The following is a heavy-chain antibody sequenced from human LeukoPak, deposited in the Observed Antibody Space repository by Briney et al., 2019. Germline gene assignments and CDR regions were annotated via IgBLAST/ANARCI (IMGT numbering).Heavy chain of an antibody. D-gene: IGHD6-19*01. Sequence: GGSLRLSCAASGFTFSSYWMHWVRQAPGKGLVWVSRINSDGSSTSYADSVKGRFTISRDSAKNTLYLQMNSLRAEDTAVYYCARDPNLYSSGRMGIAFDIWGQGTMVTVSS. CDR3: ARDPNLYSSGRMGIAFDI. CDR2: INSDGSST. J-gene: IGHJ3*02. CDR1: GFTFSSYW. V-gene: IGHV3-74*01.